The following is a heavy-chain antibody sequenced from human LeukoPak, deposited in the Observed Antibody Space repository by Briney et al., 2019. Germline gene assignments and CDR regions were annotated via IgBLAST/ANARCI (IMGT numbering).Heavy chain of an antibody. CDR1: GFTFSRYV. CDR2: ISSSGSTI. Sequence: PGGSLRLSCAASGFTFSRYVMNWVRQAPGKGLEWVSYISSSGSTIYYADSVKGRFTISRDNAKNSLYLRMNSLRAEDTAVYYCAREGDLNAFDIWGQGTMVTVPS. CDR3: AREGDLNAFDI. D-gene: IGHD3-10*01. V-gene: IGHV3-48*03. J-gene: IGHJ3*02.